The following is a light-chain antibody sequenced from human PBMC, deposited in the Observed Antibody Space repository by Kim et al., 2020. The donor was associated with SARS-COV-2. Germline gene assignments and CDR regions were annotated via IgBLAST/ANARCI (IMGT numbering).Light chain of an antibody. V-gene: IGKV1-27*01. Sequence: SSSVGDRVTITCRARQGIRNYLAWYQQKPGKVPKLLIYAASTLQSGVPSRFSGSGSGTDFTLTISSLQPEDVATYYCQKYNSAPLTFGGGTKLEIK. CDR1: QGIRNY. J-gene: IGKJ4*01. CDR2: AAS. CDR3: QKYNSAPLT.